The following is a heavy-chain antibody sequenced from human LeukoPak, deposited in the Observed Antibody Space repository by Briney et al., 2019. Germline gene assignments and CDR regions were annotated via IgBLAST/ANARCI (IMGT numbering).Heavy chain of an antibody. D-gene: IGHD6-19*01. Sequence: SETLSLTCTVSGGSMSLYHWGWVRQPPGKGLEWTGYIYYSGSTNYNPSLKSRVNISVDTSKNQFSLKLSSVTAADTAIYYCARAVSGRFDYWGQGTLVTVSS. V-gene: IGHV4-59*12. CDR1: GGSMSLYH. CDR3: ARAVSGRFDY. J-gene: IGHJ4*02. CDR2: IYYSGST.